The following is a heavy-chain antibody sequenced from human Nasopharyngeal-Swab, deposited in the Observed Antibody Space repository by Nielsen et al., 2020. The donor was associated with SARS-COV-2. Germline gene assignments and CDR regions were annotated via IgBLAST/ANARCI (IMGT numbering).Heavy chain of an antibody. CDR2: IYYTGDT. CDR1: GGSIGGDNYY. V-gene: IGHV4-39*01. CDR3: ARRGGLSGSYGMDV. J-gene: IGHJ6*02. Sequence: SETLSLTCNVSGGSIGGDNYYWGWIRQPPGKGLEWIGYIYYTGDTYYNPSLKSRLTMSVDTSKKQFSLRLSSVTAADTAIYYCARRGGLSGSYGMDVWGQGTTVTVSS. D-gene: IGHD5-12*01.